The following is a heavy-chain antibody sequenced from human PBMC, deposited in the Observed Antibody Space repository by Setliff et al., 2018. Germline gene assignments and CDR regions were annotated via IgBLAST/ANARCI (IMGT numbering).Heavy chain of an antibody. Sequence: LSLPFTFSFFSLLFPAIFWGWIRQPPGKVLSFLFLPSYNGDAYYNPSLKSRVTMSVDTSRNQFSLKLSSVTAADTAVYYCARHVGSRGRGYNYYYYYMDVWGKGTTVTVSS. CDR2: PSYNGDA. V-gene: IGHV4-39*01. CDR3: ARHVGSRGRGYNYYYYYMDV. J-gene: IGHJ6*03. D-gene: IGHD3-10*01. CDR1: FFSLLFPAIF.